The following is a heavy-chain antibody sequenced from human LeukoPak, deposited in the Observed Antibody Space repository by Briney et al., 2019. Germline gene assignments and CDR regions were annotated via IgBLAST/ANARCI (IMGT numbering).Heavy chain of an antibody. J-gene: IGHJ6*03. Sequence: ASVKVSCKASGYTFTSYYMHWVRQAPGQGLEWMGIINPSGGSTSYAQKFQGRVTMTRDMSTSTVYMELSSLRSEDTAVYYCARGGSDCSSTTCFYYYYMDVWGKGTTVTISS. CDR3: ARGGSDCSSTTCFYYYYMDV. CDR1: GYTFTSYY. V-gene: IGHV1-46*01. D-gene: IGHD2-2*01. CDR2: INPSGGST.